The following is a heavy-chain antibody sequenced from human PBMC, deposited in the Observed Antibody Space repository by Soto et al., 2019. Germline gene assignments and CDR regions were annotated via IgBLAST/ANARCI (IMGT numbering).Heavy chain of an antibody. CDR2: ISGSGGST. D-gene: IGHD6-13*01. CDR1: GFTFSSYA. V-gene: IGHV3-23*01. Sequence: GGSLRLSCAASGFTFSSYAMSWVRQAPGKGLEWVSGISGSGGSTYYADSVKGRFTISRDNSKNTLYLQMNSLRAEDTAVYYCAKGSSSSLYYFDYWGQGTLVTVSS. J-gene: IGHJ4*02. CDR3: AKGSSSSLYYFDY.